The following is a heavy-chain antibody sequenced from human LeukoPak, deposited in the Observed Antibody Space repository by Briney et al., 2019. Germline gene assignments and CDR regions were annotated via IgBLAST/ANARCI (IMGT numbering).Heavy chain of an antibody. J-gene: IGHJ5*02. D-gene: IGHD4-11*01. CDR3: ARVLPYDYINRFDR. Sequence: GGSLRLSCAASGFTFSSYGMHWVRQAPGKGLGWVAFIRYDGSNKYYADSVKGRFTISRDNAKNSLYLQMNSLRAEDTAVYYCARVLPYDYINRFDRWGQGTLVTVSS. CDR1: GFTFSSYG. V-gene: IGHV3-30*02. CDR2: IRYDGSNK.